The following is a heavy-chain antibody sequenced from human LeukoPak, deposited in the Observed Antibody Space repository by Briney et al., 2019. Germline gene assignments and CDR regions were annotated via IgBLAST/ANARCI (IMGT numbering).Heavy chain of an antibody. D-gene: IGHD2-15*01. V-gene: IGHV1-8*01. CDR3: ARGWYSYVCSGGSCYPYYFDY. Sequence: ASVKVSCRASGYTFTSYDINWVRQATGQGLEWMGWMNPNSGNTGYAQKFQGRVTMTRNTSISTAYMELSSLRSEDTAVYYCARGWYSYVCSGGSCYPYYFDYWGQGTLVTVSS. CDR2: MNPNSGNT. J-gene: IGHJ4*02. CDR1: GYTFTSYD.